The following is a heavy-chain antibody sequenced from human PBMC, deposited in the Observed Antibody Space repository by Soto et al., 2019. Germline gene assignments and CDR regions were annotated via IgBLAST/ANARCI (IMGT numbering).Heavy chain of an antibody. CDR3: ARDPAP. Sequence: QVQLQESGPGLVKASQTLSLTCTVSGGSISSGGYYWSWIRQHPGKGLEWIGYIYNSGSTYYTPSLKSRVTISAHTSKTQFSLKSSSVTAADTAVYYCARDPAPWGQGTLVTVSS. J-gene: IGHJ5*02. V-gene: IGHV4-31*03. CDR2: IYNSGST. CDR1: GGSISSGGYY.